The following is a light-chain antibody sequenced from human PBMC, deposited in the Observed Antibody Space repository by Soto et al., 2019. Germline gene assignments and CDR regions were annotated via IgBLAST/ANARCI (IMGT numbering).Light chain of an antibody. CDR2: VAS. CDR1: QSVSSN. V-gene: IGKV3-15*01. J-gene: IGKJ4*01. Sequence: EIVMTQSPATLSVSPGERATLSCRASQSVSSNLAWYQQKPGQTPKLLIYVASTRATGIPARFSGSGSGTEFTLTIRSLQSEDFAVYYCQQYNVSPLTFGGGTKVEFK. CDR3: QQYNVSPLT.